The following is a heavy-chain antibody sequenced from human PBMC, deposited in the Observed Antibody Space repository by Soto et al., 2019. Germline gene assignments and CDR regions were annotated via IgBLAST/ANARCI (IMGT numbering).Heavy chain of an antibody. J-gene: IGHJ4*02. CDR1: GYTFTSYG. CDR2: ISANNGNT. Sequence: ASVKASCKASGYTFTSYGISWVRQAPGQGLEWMGWISANNGNTNYAQKLQGRVTMTTDTSRSTAYMGLRGLRSDDTAVYYCARDMDYGSGSYYSDAGYWGQGTLVTVSS. CDR3: ARDMDYGSGSYYSDAGY. V-gene: IGHV1-18*01. D-gene: IGHD3-10*01.